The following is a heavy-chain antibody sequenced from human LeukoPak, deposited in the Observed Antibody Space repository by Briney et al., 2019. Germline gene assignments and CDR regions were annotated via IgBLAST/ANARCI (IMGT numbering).Heavy chain of an antibody. D-gene: IGHD3-22*01. V-gene: IGHV1-69*04. Sequence: ASVKVSCKASGGTFSSYAISWVRQAPGQGLEWMGRIIPILGIANYAQKFQGRVTITADKSTSTAYMELSSLRSEDTAVYYCALPGTDYYDSSGYFDYWGQGTLVTASS. CDR2: IIPILGIA. J-gene: IGHJ4*02. CDR1: GGTFSSYA. CDR3: ALPGTDYYDSSGYFDY.